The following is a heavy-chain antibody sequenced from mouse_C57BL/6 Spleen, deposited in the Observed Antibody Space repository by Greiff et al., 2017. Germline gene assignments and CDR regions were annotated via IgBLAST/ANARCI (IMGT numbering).Heavy chain of an antibody. CDR1: GFNIKDDY. J-gene: IGHJ2*01. V-gene: IGHV14-4*01. D-gene: IGHD1-1*01. Sequence: VQLQQSGAELVRPGASVKLSCTASGFNIKDDYMHWVKQRPEQGLEWIGWIDPENGDTEYASKFQGKATITADTSSNTAYLQLSSLTSEDTAVYYCITLYYGSSSDYWGQGTTLTVSS. CDR2: IDPENGDT. CDR3: ITLYYGSSSDY.